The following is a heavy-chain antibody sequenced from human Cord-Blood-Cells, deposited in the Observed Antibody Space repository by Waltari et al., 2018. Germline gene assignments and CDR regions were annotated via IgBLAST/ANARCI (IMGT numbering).Heavy chain of an antibody. CDR2: RSNDGSNK. Sequence: QVKLVESGGGVVQPGRSLRLSCAASGFTFRRSGMHWVRQAPGKGLEWVAVRSNDGSNKYYADSVKGRFTISRDNSKNTLYLQMNSLRAEDTAVYYCAKGRWDYWGQGTLVTVSS. CDR3: AKGRWDY. CDR1: GFTFRRSG. J-gene: IGHJ4*02. V-gene: IGHV3-30*18. D-gene: IGHD3-10*01.